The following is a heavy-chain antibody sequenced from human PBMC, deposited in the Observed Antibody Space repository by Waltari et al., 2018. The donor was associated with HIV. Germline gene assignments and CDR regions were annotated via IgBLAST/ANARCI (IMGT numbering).Heavy chain of an antibody. D-gene: IGHD3-22*01. J-gene: IGHJ4*02. CDR1: GFTFNKYW. V-gene: IGHV3-7*01. Sequence: EVQLVESGGGLVQPGGSLRLSCAASGFTFNKYWMTWVRQAPGKGGGGGTNRKQDESENYCVGSLKGRFTISRDNAKHSLFLQINSLRVEDSAVYYCAREALYDSSGYYFDYWGQGTLVTVSS. CDR2: RKQDESEN. CDR3: AREALYDSSGYYFDY.